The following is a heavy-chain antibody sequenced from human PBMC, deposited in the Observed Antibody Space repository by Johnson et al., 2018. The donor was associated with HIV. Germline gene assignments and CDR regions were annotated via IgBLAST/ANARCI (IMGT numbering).Heavy chain of an antibody. D-gene: IGHD2-15*01. CDR2: INWNGGST. V-gene: IGHV3-20*04. J-gene: IGHJ3*02. Sequence: VQLVESGGGVVRPGGSLRLSCAASGFTFDDYGMSWVRQAPGKGLEWVSGINWNGGSTGYADSVKGRFTISRDNAKNSRYLQMNSLRAEDTALYYCARAPLVCSGCSCYSGVMIVGAFDIWGQGTMVTVSS. CDR1: GFTFDDYG. CDR3: ARAPLVCSGCSCYSGVMIVGAFDI.